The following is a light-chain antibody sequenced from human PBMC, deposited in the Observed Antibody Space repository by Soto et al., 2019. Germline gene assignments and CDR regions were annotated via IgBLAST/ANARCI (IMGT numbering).Light chain of an antibody. CDR3: QQYHDSPMNT. J-gene: IGKJ2*01. CDR1: QSVRSTF. Sequence: VLPQSPDTLSLSPGDRATLSCRASQSVRSTFLAWYQQKPGQAPRLLIYGASNRAAGIPERFSGSASGTEFTLIIRRLEPDDSAVYYCQQYHDSPMNTFGQGTKLQIK. V-gene: IGKV3-20*01. CDR2: GAS.